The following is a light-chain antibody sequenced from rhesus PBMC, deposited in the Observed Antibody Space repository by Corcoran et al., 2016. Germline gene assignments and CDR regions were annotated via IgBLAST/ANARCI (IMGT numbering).Light chain of an antibody. V-gene: IGKV1-16*01. CDR3: QQYNGARFT. CDR2: KAS. J-gene: IGKJ3*01. CDR1: QRISSW. Sequence: DIQMTQSPSSPSASVGDKVTITCHASQRISSWLAWYQQKTGKAPKPLIYKASSLESGVPSRFSGSGSGTYFTLPISRLQPEDFAPYFCQQYNGARFTFGPGTKLDL.